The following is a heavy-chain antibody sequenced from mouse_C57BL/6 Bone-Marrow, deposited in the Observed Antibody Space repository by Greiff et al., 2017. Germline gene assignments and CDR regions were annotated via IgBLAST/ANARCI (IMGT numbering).Heavy chain of an antibody. D-gene: IGHD2-4*01. V-gene: IGHV10-1*01. CDR3: VRHHDDYDV. Sequence: VKDRFTISRDDSESMLYLQMNNLKTEDTAMYYCVRHHDDYDVWGQGTLVTVSA. J-gene: IGHJ3*01.